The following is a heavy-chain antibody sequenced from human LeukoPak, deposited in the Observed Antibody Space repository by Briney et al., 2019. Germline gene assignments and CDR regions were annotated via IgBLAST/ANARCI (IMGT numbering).Heavy chain of an antibody. Sequence: SETLSLTCTVSGDSISSSNYYWGWIRQPPGKGLEWIGSIYYSGSTYYNPSLKSRVTISVDTSKNQFSLKLSSVTAADTAVYYCASSRYYYYGMDVWGQGTTVTVSS. J-gene: IGHJ6*02. CDR1: GDSISSSNYY. D-gene: IGHD6-6*01. V-gene: IGHV4-39*07. CDR2: IYYSGST. CDR3: ASSRYYYYGMDV.